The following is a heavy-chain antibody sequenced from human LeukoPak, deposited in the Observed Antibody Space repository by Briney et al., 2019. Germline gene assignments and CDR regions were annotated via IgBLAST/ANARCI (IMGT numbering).Heavy chain of an antibody. J-gene: IGHJ5*02. V-gene: IGHV4-34*01. D-gene: IGHD2-2*01. CDR3: ARVTGEDIVVVPAAVRFDP. CDR1: GGSFSGYY. Sequence: PSETLSLTCAVSGGSFSGYYWSWIRQPPGKGLEWIGEINHSGSTNYNPSLKSRVTISVDTSKNQFSLKLSSVTAADTAVYYCARVTGEDIVVVPAAVRFDPWGQGTLVTVSS. CDR2: INHSGST.